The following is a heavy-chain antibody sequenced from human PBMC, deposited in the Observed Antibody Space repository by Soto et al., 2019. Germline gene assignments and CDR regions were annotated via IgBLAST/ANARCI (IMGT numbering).Heavy chain of an antibody. CDR1: GYTFTGHI. CDR3: ARDLFPAEKNSNEAYTYLDP. J-gene: IGHJ5*02. V-gene: IGHV1-2*02. CDR2: INPKSGDK. Sequence: WASVKVSCKTSGYTFTGHIIHWLRQAPGQGLEWLGWINPKSGDKLYAQKFQGRVTMTRDTSISTVYMDLTRLTSDDTAVYYCARDLFPAEKNSNEAYTYLDPWGQGTLVTVYS. D-gene: IGHD2-21*01.